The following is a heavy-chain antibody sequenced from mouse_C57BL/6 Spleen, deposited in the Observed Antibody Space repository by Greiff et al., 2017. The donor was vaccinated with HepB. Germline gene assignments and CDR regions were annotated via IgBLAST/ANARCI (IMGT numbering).Heavy chain of an antibody. J-gene: IGHJ4*01. CDR3: ARTTVVATRDAMDY. CDR2: IRNKANGYTT. V-gene: IGHV7-3*01. D-gene: IGHD1-1*01. CDR1: GFTFTDYY. Sequence: EVQLVESGGGLVQPGGSLSLSCAASGFTFTDYYMSWVRQPPGKALEWLGFIRNKANGYTTEYSASVKGRLTISRDNSQSILYLQMNALRAEDSATYYCARTTVVATRDAMDYWGQGTSVTVSS.